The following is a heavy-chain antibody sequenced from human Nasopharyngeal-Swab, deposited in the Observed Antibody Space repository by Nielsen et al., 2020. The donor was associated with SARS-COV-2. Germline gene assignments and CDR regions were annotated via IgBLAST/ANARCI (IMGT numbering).Heavy chain of an antibody. CDR1: GFTFSSCA. D-gene: IGHD2-21*01. CDR2: ISGSGDTT. J-gene: IGHJ6*02. Sequence: GKSLKISCAASGFTFSSCAMSWVRQAPGKGLEWVSIISGSGDTTYYADSVNDRFTISRDNSKNTLYLQMNSLRVEDTALYYCAKAPYLRGLDVWGQGTTVTVSS. CDR3: AKAPYLRGLDV. V-gene: IGHV3-23*01.